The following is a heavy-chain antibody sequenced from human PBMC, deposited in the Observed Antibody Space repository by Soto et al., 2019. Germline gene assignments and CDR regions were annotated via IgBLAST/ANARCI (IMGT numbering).Heavy chain of an antibody. D-gene: IGHD2-8*01. J-gene: IGHJ6*02. CDR1: GFTFSSYA. V-gene: IGHV3-30-3*01. CDR3: ARWAYCSNGVCYAWASPGIDV. CDR2: ISYDGSNK. Sequence: QVQLVESGGGVVQPGRSLRLSCAASGFTFSSYAMHWVSQAPGKGLEWVAVISYDGSNKYYADSVKGRFTISRDNSKNTLYLQRNSLRAEDTAVYYCARWAYCSNGVCYAWASPGIDVWGQGTKVTVSS.